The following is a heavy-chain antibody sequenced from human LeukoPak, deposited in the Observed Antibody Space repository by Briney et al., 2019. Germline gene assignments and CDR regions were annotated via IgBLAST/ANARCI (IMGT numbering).Heavy chain of an antibody. CDR3: ARDSGAAAGTIFDY. D-gene: IGHD6-13*01. CDR2: VSYTGST. J-gene: IGHJ4*02. CDR1: GDSISSYY. Sequence: SETLSLTCTVSGDSISSYYWSRIRQPPGKGLEWIGYVSYTGSTNYNPSLRSRLTISADTSKNQFSLKLSSVTAADTAVYYCARDSGAAAGTIFDYWGQGTLVTVSS. V-gene: IGHV4-59*12.